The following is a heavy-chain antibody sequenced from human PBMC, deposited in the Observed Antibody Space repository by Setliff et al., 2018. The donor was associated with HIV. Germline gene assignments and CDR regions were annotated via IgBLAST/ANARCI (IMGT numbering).Heavy chain of an antibody. CDR3: AREIRTVYTGGHYFYGIDV. CDR2: IGTGGDT. J-gene: IGHJ6*02. CDR1: GFTFSDYD. D-gene: IGHD3-16*01. V-gene: IGHV3-13*01. Sequence: GGSLRLSCAASGFTFSDYDFHWVRQAAGKGLEWVSAIGTGGDTYYVDSVKCRFTISRENARNSLYLQMNSLRVGDTAVYYCAREIRTVYTGGHYFYGIDVWGQGTAVTVSS.